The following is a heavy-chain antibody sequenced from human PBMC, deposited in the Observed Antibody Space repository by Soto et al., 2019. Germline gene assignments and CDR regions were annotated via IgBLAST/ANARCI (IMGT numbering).Heavy chain of an antibody. CDR2: ISPTGNT. CDR1: TGYA. Sequence: PGGSLRLSCTALTGYAMSWVRRGPGKGLEWISTISPTGNTHYADSVEGRSTISRDDPKNTFYLQMNNLRADDTGVYYCAKDPSTGHADLWGQGTLVTVSS. D-gene: IGHD3-9*01. CDR3: AKDPSTGHADL. V-gene: IGHV3-23*01. J-gene: IGHJ5*02.